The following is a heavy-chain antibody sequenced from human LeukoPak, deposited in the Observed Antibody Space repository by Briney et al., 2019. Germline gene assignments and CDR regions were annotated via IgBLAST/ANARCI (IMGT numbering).Heavy chain of an antibody. V-gene: IGHV1-46*01. J-gene: IGHJ4*02. D-gene: IGHD3-22*01. Sequence: ASVKVSCMASGYTFTRYYMHWVRQAPGQGLEWMGIINPSGGSTRYAQKFQGRVTMTRDTSTSTVYMELSSLRSEDTAVYYCVRDYDSSGYFDYWGQGTLVTVSS. CDR3: VRDYDSSGYFDY. CDR1: GYTFTRYY. CDR2: INPSGGST.